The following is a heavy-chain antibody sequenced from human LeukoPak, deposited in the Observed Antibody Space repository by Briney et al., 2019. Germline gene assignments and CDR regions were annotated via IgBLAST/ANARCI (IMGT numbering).Heavy chain of an antibody. CDR2: IYPNSGGT. CDR3: ARGRLAAAGPTGWFDP. V-gene: IGHV1-2*02. D-gene: IGHD6-13*01. Sequence: GASVKVSCKASGYTFTGYYMHWVRQAPGPGLEWMGWIYPNSGGTNYAQKFQGRVTMTRDTSISTAYMELSRLRSDDTAVYYCARGRLAAAGPTGWFDPWGQGTLVTVSS. CDR1: GYTFTGYY. J-gene: IGHJ5*02.